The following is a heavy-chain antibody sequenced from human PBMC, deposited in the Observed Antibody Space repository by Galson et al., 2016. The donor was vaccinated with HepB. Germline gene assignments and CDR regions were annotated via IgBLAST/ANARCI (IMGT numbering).Heavy chain of an antibody. D-gene: IGHD4/OR15-4a*01. CDR2: IKPDGSGK. CDR1: GFTFSSYW. Sequence: SLRLSCAASGFTFSSYWMNWVRQAPGKGLEWVANIKPDGSGKYYADSVKGRFTISRDNAKNSLCLQMNSLRAEDTAVYYGFGAQSSPWGQGTLVTVSS. CDR3: FGAQSSP. J-gene: IGHJ5*02. V-gene: IGHV3-7*02.